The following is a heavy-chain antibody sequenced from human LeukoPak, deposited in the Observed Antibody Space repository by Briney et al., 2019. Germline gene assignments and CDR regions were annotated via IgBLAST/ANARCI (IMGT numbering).Heavy chain of an antibody. J-gene: IGHJ3*02. CDR1: GYSFTDYY. D-gene: IGHD3-22*01. CDR2: IDPHSGGT. CDR3: AREYYDSSGRKHAFDI. Sequence: GVSVKVSCKASGYSFTDYYMHWVRHAPGQGIEWVGLIDPHSGGTNYAQKFQGRVTMTRDTSISTAYMELSRLRSDDTAVYYCAREYYDSSGRKHAFDIWGQGKMVTVSS. V-gene: IGHV1-2*02.